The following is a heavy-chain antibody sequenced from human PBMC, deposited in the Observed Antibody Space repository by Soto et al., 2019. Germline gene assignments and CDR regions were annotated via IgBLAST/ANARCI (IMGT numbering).Heavy chain of an antibody. CDR3: ARVVLTIAQGAFDA. CDR1: GGSIASSHW. V-gene: IGHV4-4*02. D-gene: IGHD3-9*01. Sequence: QVQLQESGPGLVKPSGTLSLTCAVSGGSIASSHWWTWVRQSPGKGLEDIGEIAHSGNSNSNPFHKRRVTLSVDKYNNRFSLTLTSVTAADTAVYYCARVVLTIAQGAFDAWGQGTLVIVSS. J-gene: IGHJ3*01. CDR2: IAHSGNS.